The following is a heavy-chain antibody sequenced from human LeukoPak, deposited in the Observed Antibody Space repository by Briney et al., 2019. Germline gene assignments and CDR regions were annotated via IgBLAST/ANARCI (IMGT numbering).Heavy chain of an antibody. CDR3: ARGGRFLTGYYRYGLAFDKFDY. Sequence: PSETLSLTCTVSGFSISTGYYWDWIRQPPGKGLEWIGTFYHGGSTYYNPSLKSRVTISVDTSKNQFSLKLSSVTAADTAVYYCARGGRFLTGYYRYGLAFDKFDYWGQGTLVTVSS. V-gene: IGHV4-38-2*02. CDR1: GFSISTGYY. D-gene: IGHD3-9*01. CDR2: FYHGGST. J-gene: IGHJ4*02.